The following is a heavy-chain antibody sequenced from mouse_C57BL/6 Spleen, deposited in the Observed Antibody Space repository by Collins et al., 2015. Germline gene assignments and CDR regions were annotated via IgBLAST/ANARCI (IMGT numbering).Heavy chain of an antibody. D-gene: IGHD2-3*01. V-gene: IGHV8-8*01. Sequence: QVTLKESGPGILQPSQTLSLTCSFSGFSLNTFGMGVGWIRQPSGKGLEWLAHIWWDDDKYYNPALKSRLTISKDTSKNQVFLKIANVDTADTATYYCARPRWLGDYYAMNYWGQGTSVTVSS. CDR2: IWWDDDK. J-gene: IGHJ4*01. CDR1: GFSLNTFGMG. CDR3: ARPRWLGDYYAMNY.